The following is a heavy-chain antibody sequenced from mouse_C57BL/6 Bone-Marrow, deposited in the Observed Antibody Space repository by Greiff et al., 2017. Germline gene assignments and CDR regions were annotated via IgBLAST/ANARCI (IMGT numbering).Heavy chain of an antibody. CDR2: INPNNGGT. Sequence: EVKLQESGPELVKPGASVKIPCKASGYTFTDYNMDWVKQSHGKSLEWIGEINPNNGGTIYNQKFKGKATLTVDKSSSTAYMELRSLTSEDTAVYYCARLLWDYFDYWGQGTTLTVSS. J-gene: IGHJ2*01. V-gene: IGHV1-18*01. CDR1: GYTFTDYN. CDR3: ARLLWDYFDY. D-gene: IGHD6-1*01.